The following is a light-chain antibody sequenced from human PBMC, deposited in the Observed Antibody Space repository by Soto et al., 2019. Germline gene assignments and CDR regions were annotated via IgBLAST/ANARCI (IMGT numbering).Light chain of an antibody. Sequence: DIQMTQSPSTLSASVGDRVTITCRASQSISSWLAWYQQKPGKAPRLLIYKASSLESGVPSRFSGRGSGTEFTLTISSLQPDYSATYYCQQYDSSSTFVGGTKVDI. CDR2: KAS. CDR1: QSISSW. CDR3: QQYDSSST. V-gene: IGKV1-5*03. J-gene: IGKJ4*01.